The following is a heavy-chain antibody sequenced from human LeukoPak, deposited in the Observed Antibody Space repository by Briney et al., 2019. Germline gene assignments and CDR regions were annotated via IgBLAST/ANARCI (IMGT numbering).Heavy chain of an antibody. CDR2: ISSNGGST. CDR3: ARGYRQLVPPYFGY. V-gene: IGHV3-64*01. CDR1: GSTLSSYA. J-gene: IGHJ4*02. Sequence: PGGSLRLSCAASGSTLSSYAMHWVRQAPGKGLEYVSAISSNGGSTYYANSVKGRFTISRDNSKNTLYLQMGSLRAEDMAVYYCARGYRQLVPPYFGYWGKGTLVTVSS. D-gene: IGHD6-13*01.